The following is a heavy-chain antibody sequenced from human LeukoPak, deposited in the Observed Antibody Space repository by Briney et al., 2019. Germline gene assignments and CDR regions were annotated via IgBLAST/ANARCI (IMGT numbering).Heavy chain of an antibody. Sequence: ASVKVSCKASGYTFNSYDINWVRQAAGQGLEWMGWMNPNRGNNGYAQKFQGRVTIPRHTSISTAYMALNSLRSEDMAVYYCARGSRLTMLVVVPRVGHNWFEPWSERTLVTVSS. J-gene: IGHJ5*02. CDR2: MNPNRGNN. V-gene: IGHV1-8*01. CDR1: GYTFNSYD. D-gene: IGHD3-22*01. CDR3: ARGSRLTMLVVVPRVGHNWFEP.